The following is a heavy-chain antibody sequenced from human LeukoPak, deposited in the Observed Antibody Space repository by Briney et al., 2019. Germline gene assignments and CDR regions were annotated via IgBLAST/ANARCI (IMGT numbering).Heavy chain of an antibody. CDR3: AKDPRYSSSSLLDY. CDR1: GFTFSSYA. D-gene: IGHD6-6*01. V-gene: IGHV3-23*01. CDR2: ISGSGGST. J-gene: IGHJ4*02. Sequence: GGSLRLSCAASGFTFSSYAMSWVRQAPGKGLEGVSAISGSGGSTYYADSVKGRFTISRDNSKNTLYLQMNSLRAEDTAVYYCAKDPRYSSSSLLDYWGQGTLVTVSS.